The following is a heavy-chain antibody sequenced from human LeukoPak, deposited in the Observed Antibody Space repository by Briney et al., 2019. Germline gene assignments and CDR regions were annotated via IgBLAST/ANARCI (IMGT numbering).Heavy chain of an antibody. CDR1: GGTFSSYA. CDR2: IIPILGIA. Sequence: SVKVSCKASGGTFSSYAISWVRQAPGQGLEWMGRIIPILGIANYAQKFQGRVTITADKSTSTAYMELSSLRSEDTAVYYCARRGFGSSTPRYFDYWGQGTLVTVSS. CDR3: ARRGFGSSTPRYFDY. J-gene: IGHJ4*02. D-gene: IGHD3-10*01. V-gene: IGHV1-69*04.